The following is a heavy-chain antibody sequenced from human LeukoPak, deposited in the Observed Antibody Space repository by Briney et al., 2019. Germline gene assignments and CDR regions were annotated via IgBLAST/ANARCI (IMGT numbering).Heavy chain of an antibody. Sequence: ASVKVSCKASGGTFSSYAISWVRQAPGQGLEWMGWINPNSGGTNYAQKFQGRVTMTRDTSISTAYMELSRLRSDDTAVYHCARNIVGATKAFDIWGQGTMVTVSS. J-gene: IGHJ3*02. CDR3: ARNIVGATKAFDI. CDR1: GGTFSSYA. V-gene: IGHV1-2*02. CDR2: INPNSGGT. D-gene: IGHD1-26*01.